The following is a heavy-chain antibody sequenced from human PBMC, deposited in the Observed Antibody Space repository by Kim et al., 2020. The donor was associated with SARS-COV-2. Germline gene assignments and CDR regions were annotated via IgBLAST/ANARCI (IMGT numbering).Heavy chain of an antibody. D-gene: IGHD3-3*01. CDR2: IYYSGST. Sequence: SETLSLTCTVSGGSVSSGSYYWSWIRQPPGKGLEWIGYIYYSGSTNYNPSLKSRVTISVDTSKNQFSLKLSSVTAADTAVYYCARDSLYYDFWSARAGTGGMDVWGQGTTVTVSS. CDR1: GGSVSSGSYY. J-gene: IGHJ6*02. CDR3: ARDSLYYDFWSARAGTGGMDV. V-gene: IGHV4-61*01.